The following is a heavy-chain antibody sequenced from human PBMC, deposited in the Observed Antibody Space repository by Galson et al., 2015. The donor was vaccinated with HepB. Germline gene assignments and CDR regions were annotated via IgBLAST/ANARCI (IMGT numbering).Heavy chain of an antibody. Sequence: QSGAEVKKPGESLRISCKGSGYSFTSYWISWVRQMPGKGLEWMGRIDPSDSYTNYSPSFQGHVTISADKSISTAYLQWSSLKASDTAMYYCARSPFTMVRGEKNWFDPWGQGTLVTVSS. CDR3: ARSPFTMVRGEKNWFDP. CDR1: GYSFTSYW. CDR2: IDPSDSYT. V-gene: IGHV5-10-1*01. J-gene: IGHJ5*02. D-gene: IGHD3-10*01.